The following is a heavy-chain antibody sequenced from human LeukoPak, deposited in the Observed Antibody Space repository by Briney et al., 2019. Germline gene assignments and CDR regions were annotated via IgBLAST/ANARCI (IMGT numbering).Heavy chain of an antibody. J-gene: IGHJ6*03. CDR2: IIPIFGTA. Sequence: SVKVSCRASGGTFSSYAISWVRQAPGQGLEWMGGIIPIFGTANYAQKFQGRVTITTDESTSTAYMELSSLRSEDTAVYYCASDSSSFLAPLMDVWGKGTTVTVSS. V-gene: IGHV1-69*05. CDR3: ASDSSSFLAPLMDV. D-gene: IGHD6-6*01. CDR1: GGTFSSYA.